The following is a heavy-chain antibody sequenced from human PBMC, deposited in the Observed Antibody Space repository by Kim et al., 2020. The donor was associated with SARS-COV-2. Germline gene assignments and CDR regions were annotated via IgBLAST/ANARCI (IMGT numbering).Heavy chain of an antibody. CDR1: GFTFSSYC. J-gene: IGHJ4*01. CDR3: ARDGDLYGCGFDY. D-gene: IGHD2-8*01. CDR2: IKQDGNQK. Sequence: GGSLRLSCAASGFTFSSYCMTWVRQAPGKGLEWVANIKQDGNQKYYVDSVKGRFTISRDNATNSLYLQMNSLRAEDTTVYYCARDGDLYGCGFDY. V-gene: IGHV3-7*01.